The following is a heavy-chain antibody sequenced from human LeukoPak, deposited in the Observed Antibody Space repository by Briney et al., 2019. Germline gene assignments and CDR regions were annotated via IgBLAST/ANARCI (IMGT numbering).Heavy chain of an antibody. Sequence: GGSLRLSCAASGFTFSSYAMHWVRQAPGKGLEWVAVISYDGSNKYYADSVKGRFTISRDNAKNSLYLQMNSLRAEDTAVYYCARDFPTMTTAGAFDIWGQGTMVTVSS. V-gene: IGHV3-30-3*01. CDR3: ARDFPTMTTAGAFDI. CDR1: GFTFSSYA. J-gene: IGHJ3*02. D-gene: IGHD5-24*01. CDR2: ISYDGSNK.